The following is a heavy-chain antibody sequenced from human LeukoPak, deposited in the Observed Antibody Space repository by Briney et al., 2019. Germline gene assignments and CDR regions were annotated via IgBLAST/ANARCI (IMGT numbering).Heavy chain of an antibody. J-gene: IGHJ5*02. Sequence: PGGSLRLSCAASGFTFSSYAMSWVRPAPGKGLEWVSAISGSGGSTYYADSVKGRFTISRDNSKNTLYLQMNSLRAEDTAVYYCAKTYYDILTGYDGVWFDPWGQGTLVTVSS. CDR1: GFTFSSYA. CDR2: ISGSGGST. D-gene: IGHD3-9*01. CDR3: AKTYYDILTGYDGVWFDP. V-gene: IGHV3-23*01.